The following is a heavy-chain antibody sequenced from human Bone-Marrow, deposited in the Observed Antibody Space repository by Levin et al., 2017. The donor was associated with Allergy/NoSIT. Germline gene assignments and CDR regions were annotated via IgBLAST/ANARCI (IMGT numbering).Heavy chain of an antibody. CDR1: GYTFTTNG. V-gene: IGHV1-18*01. CDR2: ISGYNDNR. D-gene: IGHD3-22*01. CDR3: ARDYDSSGDADY. J-gene: IGHJ4*02. Sequence: GESLKISCKTYGYTFTTNGISWVRQAPGQGLEWMGWISGYNDNRKYVQKFQGRVTMTTDTSTSTAYMELRSLRSDDTAMYYCARDYDSSGDADYWGQGTLVTVSS.